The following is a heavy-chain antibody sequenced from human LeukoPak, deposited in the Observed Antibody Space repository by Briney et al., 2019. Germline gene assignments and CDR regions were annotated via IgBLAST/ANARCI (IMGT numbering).Heavy chain of an antibody. J-gene: IGHJ6*04. V-gene: IGHV3-30*18. CDR1: GFTFSSYG. CDR3: AKEVKDCSSTSCYYYYGMDV. Sequence: GSLRLSCAASGFTFSSYGMHWVRQAPGKGLEWVAVISYDGSNKYYADSVKGRFTISRDNSKNTLYLQMNSLRAEDTAVYYCAKEVKDCSSTSCYYYYGMDVWGKGTTVTVSS. D-gene: IGHD2-2*01. CDR2: ISYDGSNK.